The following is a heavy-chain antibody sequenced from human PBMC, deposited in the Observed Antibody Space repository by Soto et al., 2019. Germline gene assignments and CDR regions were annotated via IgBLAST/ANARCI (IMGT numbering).Heavy chain of an antibody. CDR3: ARGGAARPRRSSSWFDP. D-gene: IGHD6-6*01. Sequence: SSETLSLTCAVYGGSFSGYYWSWIRQPPGKGLEWIGEINHSGSTNYNPSLKSRVTISVDTSKNQFSLKLSSVTAADTAVYYCARGGAARPRRSSSWFDPWGQGTLVTVSS. CDR1: GGSFSGYY. J-gene: IGHJ5*02. V-gene: IGHV4-34*01. CDR2: INHSGST.